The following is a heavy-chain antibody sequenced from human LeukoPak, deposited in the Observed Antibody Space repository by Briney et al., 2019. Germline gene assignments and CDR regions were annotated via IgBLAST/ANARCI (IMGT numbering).Heavy chain of an antibody. Sequence: SLSCGASGFTFSDYYMSWIRRALGNRLQWVSYISSSCSTIYYEDSVKGRITISRDNAKNSLYLQMNSLRAEDTAVYYCARGYNESDGSFDYWGQGALVTVSS. CDR2: ISSSCSTI. J-gene: IGHJ4*02. CDR1: GFTFSDYY. D-gene: IGHD1-1*01. V-gene: IGHV3-11*04. CDR3: ARGYNESDGSFDY.